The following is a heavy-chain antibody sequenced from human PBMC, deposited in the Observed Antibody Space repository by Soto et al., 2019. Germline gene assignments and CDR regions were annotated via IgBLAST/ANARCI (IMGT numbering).Heavy chain of an antibody. J-gene: IGHJ6*02. V-gene: IGHV3-30-3*01. CDR3: ASGSSSVTSLYYYYYGMDV. CDR1: GFTFSSYA. Sequence: PGGSLRLSCAASGFTFSSYAMHWVRQAPGRGLEWVAVISYDGSNKYYADSVKGRFTISRDNSKNTLYLQMNSLRAEDTAVYYCASGSSSVTSLYYYYYGMDVWGQGTTVTVSS. CDR2: ISYDGSNK. D-gene: IGHD4-17*01.